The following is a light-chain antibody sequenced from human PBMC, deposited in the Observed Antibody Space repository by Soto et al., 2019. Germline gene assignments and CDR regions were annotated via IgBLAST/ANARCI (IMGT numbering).Light chain of an antibody. Sequence: VLTQFPDTLSVSPGNTATLSGKASQSLRRTYVAWYPPKAGEAPRLLIYGASFRATGIPARFSGHASGTDFTLTINRLDPEDFAVYYCQQYYSPPLTFGQGTRVEIK. CDR3: QQYYSPPLT. V-gene: IGKV3-20*01. CDR2: GAS. CDR1: QSLRRTY. J-gene: IGKJ5*01.